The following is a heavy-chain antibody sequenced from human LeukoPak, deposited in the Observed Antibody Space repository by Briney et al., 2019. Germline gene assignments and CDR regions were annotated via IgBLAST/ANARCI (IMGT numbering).Heavy chain of an antibody. Sequence: GGSLRLSCAASGFTFSSHWMHWVRQAPGTGLLWVSRINGDGSSAAYADSVRGRFTISRDNAKDTLYLQMNSLRVEDTAVYYCARLCGYYDRSDHWGQGTLVTVSS. V-gene: IGHV3-74*01. CDR2: INGDGSSA. CDR1: GFTFSSHW. J-gene: IGHJ4*02. D-gene: IGHD3-3*01. CDR3: ARLCGYYDRSDH.